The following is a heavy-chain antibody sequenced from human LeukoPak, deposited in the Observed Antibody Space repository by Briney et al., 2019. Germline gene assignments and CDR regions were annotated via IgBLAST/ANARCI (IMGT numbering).Heavy chain of an antibody. Sequence: PSETLSLTCTVSGGSISSYYWSWIRQPPGKGLEWIGYIYYSGSTNYNPSLKSRVTISVDTPNNQFSLKLSSVTAADTAVYYCARGRGSGYYSHWGQGTLVTVSS. CDR2: IYYSGST. CDR1: GGSISSYY. V-gene: IGHV4-59*01. CDR3: ARGRGSGYYSH. J-gene: IGHJ4*02. D-gene: IGHD3-22*01.